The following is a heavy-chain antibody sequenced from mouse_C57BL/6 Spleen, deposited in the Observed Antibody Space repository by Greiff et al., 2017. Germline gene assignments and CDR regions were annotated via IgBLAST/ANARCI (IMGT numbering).Heavy chain of an antibody. Sequence: QVQLQQPGAELVKPGASVKLSCKASGYTFTSYWMHWVKQRPGQGLEWIGMIHPNSGSTNYNEKFKSKATLTVDKSSSTAYMQLSSLTSEDSAVYYGAGPLYYGSSYDWYCDVWGTGTTVTVSA. CDR2: IHPNSGST. D-gene: IGHD1-1*01. J-gene: IGHJ1*03. CDR1: GYTFTSYW. CDR3: AGPLYYGSSYDWYCDV. V-gene: IGHV1-64*01.